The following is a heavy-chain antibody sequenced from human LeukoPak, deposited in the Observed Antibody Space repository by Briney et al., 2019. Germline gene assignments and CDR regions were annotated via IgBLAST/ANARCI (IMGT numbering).Heavy chain of an antibody. CDR1: GFTFDDYA. CDR3: AKTRHYYDSSGYYPYYFDY. V-gene: IGHV3-9*01. D-gene: IGHD3-22*01. J-gene: IGHJ4*02. CDR2: ISWNSGSI. Sequence: GGSLRLSCAASGFTFDDYAMHWVRQAPGKGLEWVSGISWNSGSIGYADSVKGRFTISRDNAKNSLYLQMNSLRAEDTALYYCAKTRHYYDSSGYYPYYFDYWGQGTLVTVSS.